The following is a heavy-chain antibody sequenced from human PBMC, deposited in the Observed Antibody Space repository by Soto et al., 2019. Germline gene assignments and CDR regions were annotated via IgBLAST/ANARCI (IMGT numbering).Heavy chain of an antibody. Sequence: PSETLSLTCTVSGGSISSGDYYWSWIRQPPGKGLEWIGYIYYSGSTYYNPSLKSRVTISVDTSKNQFSLKLSSVTAADTAVYYCARVDDYYGSGSYFYWGQGTLVTVSS. J-gene: IGHJ4*02. CDR2: IYYSGST. CDR1: GGSISSGDYY. CDR3: ARVDDYYGSGSYFY. D-gene: IGHD3-10*01. V-gene: IGHV4-30-4*01.